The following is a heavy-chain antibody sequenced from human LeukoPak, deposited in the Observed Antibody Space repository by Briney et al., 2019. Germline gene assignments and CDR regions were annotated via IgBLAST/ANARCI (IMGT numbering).Heavy chain of an antibody. V-gene: IGHV3-21*01. CDR3: ARELPDALVIRSPFDP. D-gene: IGHD3-22*01. CDR1: GFTFSSYS. CDR2: ISSSSSYI. J-gene: IGHJ5*02. Sequence: GGSLRLSCAASGFTFSSYSMNWVRQAPGKGLEWVSSISSSSSYIYYADSVKGRFTISRDNAKNSLYLQMNSLRAEDTAVYYCARELPDALVIRSPFDPWGQGTLVTVSS.